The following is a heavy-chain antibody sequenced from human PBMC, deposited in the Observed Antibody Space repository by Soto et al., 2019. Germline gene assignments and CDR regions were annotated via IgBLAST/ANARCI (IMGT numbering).Heavy chain of an antibody. J-gene: IGHJ6*03. D-gene: IGHD2-2*01. CDR1: GFTFSSYG. CDR2: ISYDGSNK. V-gene: IGHV3-30*18. CDR3: AKDHCSSTSCPTYYYYYMDV. Sequence: GGSLRLSCAASGFTFSSYGMHWVRQAPGKGLEWVAVISYDGSNKYYADSVKGQFTISRDNSKNTLYLQMNSLRAEDTAVYYCAKDHCSSTSCPTYYYYYMDVWGKGTTVTVSS.